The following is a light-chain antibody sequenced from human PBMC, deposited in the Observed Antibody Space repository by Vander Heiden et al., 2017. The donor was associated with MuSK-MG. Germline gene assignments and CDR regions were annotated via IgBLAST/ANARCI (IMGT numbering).Light chain of an antibody. CDR3: SSYAGSNNVV. J-gene: IGLJ2*01. V-gene: IGLV2-8*01. Sequence: QSALTQPPSASGSPGQSVTISCTGTSSYVGGYNYVSWYQQPPGKAPKLMIYEVSKRPAGVPDRFSGSKAGNTASLTVSGLQAEDEADYYCSSYAGSNNVVFGGGTKLTVL. CDR1: SSYVGGYNY. CDR2: EVS.